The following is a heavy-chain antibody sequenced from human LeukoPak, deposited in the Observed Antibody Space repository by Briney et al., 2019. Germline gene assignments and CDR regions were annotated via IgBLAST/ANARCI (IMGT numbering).Heavy chain of an antibody. J-gene: IGHJ4*02. Sequence: PGGSLRLSCAASGFTFSSYAMSWVRQAPGKGLEWVSAISGSGGSTYYADSVKGRFTISRDNSKNTLYLQMNSLRAEDTAIYYCAKDTHSRTAQLYDYWGQGTLVTVSS. CDR2: ISGSGGST. CDR1: GFTFSSYA. CDR3: AKDTHSRTAQLYDY. V-gene: IGHV3-23*01. D-gene: IGHD1-1*01.